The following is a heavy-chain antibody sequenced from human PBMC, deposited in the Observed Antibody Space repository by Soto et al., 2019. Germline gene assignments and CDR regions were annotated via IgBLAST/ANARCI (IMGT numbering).Heavy chain of an antibody. Sequence: PSATLSLTCSAYGAPVNGYYSHWIRHPPRMGLEWIGELNHTGGTHYNPSLKSRVTMSVDTSKNQFYLRLSSVTAADTAIYYCATRITVFGLLIPPLDPWGQGTQVTVSS. J-gene: IGHJ5*02. V-gene: IGHV4-34*10. D-gene: IGHD3-3*01. CDR2: LNHTGGT. CDR1: GAPVNGYY. CDR3: ATRITVFGLLIPPLDP.